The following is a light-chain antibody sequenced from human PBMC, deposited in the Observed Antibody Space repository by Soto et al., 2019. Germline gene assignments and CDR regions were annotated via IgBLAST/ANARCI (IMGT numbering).Light chain of an antibody. V-gene: IGLV1-44*01. CDR2: TNN. CDR3: AAWDDSLNGRV. CDR1: SSNIGSNT. Sequence: QSVLTQPPSASGTPGQRVTISCSGASSNIGSNTVHWYQQLPGTAPKLLIYTNNQRPSGVPDRFSGSKSGTSASLAISGLQSEDEADYYCAAWDDSLNGRVFGGGTKVTVL. J-gene: IGLJ3*02.